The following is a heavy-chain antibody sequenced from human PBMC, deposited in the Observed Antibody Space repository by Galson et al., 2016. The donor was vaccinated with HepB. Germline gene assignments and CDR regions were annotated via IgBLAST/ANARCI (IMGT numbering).Heavy chain of an antibody. Sequence: SATLSPTCSVSGGSISSSNYYWGWIRQPPGKGLEWIGSIYYGRNTYYNPSLKSRITVSVDTSKNQFSLKLSSVTAADTAVFYCARHQIYTGLYPKWFDPWGQGTLVTVSS. D-gene: IGHD6-19*01. CDR1: GGSISSSNYY. CDR2: IYYGRNT. CDR3: ARHQIYTGLYPKWFDP. V-gene: IGHV4-39*01. J-gene: IGHJ5*02.